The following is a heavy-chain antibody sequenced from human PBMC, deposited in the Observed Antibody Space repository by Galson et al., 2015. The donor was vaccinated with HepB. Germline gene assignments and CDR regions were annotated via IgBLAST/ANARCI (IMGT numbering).Heavy chain of an antibody. Sequence: SLRLSCAASGFSFFKYGMHWVRQAPGKGLEWVAVIWCDGNKKNYTDSVKGRFTVSRDNSKNTLYLQMNRLRAEDTAVYYCARGYYNDGSGYYSSFDNWGQGTLVTVSS. CDR1: GFSFFKYG. D-gene: IGHD3-22*01. CDR2: IWCDGNKK. V-gene: IGHV3-33*01. CDR3: ARGYYNDGSGYYSSFDN. J-gene: IGHJ4*02.